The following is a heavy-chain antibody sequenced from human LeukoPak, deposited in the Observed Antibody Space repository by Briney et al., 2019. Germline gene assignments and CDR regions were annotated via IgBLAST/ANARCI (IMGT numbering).Heavy chain of an antibody. Sequence: GGSLRLSCAASGFTFMDYDMHWVRQVIGKGLEWVSAIGIRGDTHYSGSVKGRFTISRENAESSLYLQMNSLRAEDTAVYYCARGGIQVSGIDEFDYWGQGTLVTVSS. J-gene: IGHJ4*02. CDR1: GFTFMDYD. D-gene: IGHD6-19*01. CDR2: IGIRGDT. V-gene: IGHV3-13*01. CDR3: ARGGIQVSGIDEFDY.